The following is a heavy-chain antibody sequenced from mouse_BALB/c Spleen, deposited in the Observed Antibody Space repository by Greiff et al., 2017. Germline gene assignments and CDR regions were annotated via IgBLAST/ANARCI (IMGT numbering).Heavy chain of an antibody. J-gene: IGHJ2*01. D-gene: IGHD3-3*01. CDR2: IYPSDSYT. CDR3: TRSGWDNYFDY. CDR1: GYTFTSYW. Sequence: QVQLQQPGAELVRPGASVKLSCKASGYTFTSYWINWVKQRPGQGLEWIGNIYPSDSYTNYNQKFKDKATLTVDKSSSTAYMQLSSPTSEDSAVYYCTRSGWDNYFDYWGQGTTLTVSS. V-gene: IGHV1-69*02.